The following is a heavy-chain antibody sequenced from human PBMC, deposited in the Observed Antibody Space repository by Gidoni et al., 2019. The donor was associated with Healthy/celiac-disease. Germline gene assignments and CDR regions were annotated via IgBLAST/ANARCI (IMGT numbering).Heavy chain of an antibody. V-gene: IGHV1-46*03. CDR2: INPSGGST. J-gene: IGHJ5*02. CDR3: AIMDSYCSSTSCQNNWFDP. D-gene: IGHD2-2*01. Sequence: QVQLVQSGAEVKKPGASVKVSCKASGYTFTSYYMHWVRQAPGQGLEWMGIINPSGGSTSYAQKFQGRVTMTRDTSTSTVYMELSSLRSEDTAVYYCAIMDSYCSSTSCQNNWFDPWGQGTLVTVSS. CDR1: GYTFTSYY.